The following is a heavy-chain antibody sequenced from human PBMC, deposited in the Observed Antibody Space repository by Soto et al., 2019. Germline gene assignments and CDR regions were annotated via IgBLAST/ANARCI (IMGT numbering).Heavy chain of an antibody. V-gene: IGHV6-1*01. Sequence: SQTLSLTCGISGGSVSSNSVVWNWIRQSPSRGLEWLGRTFYRSKWYNDYAVSVKGRITINPDTSKNQFSLQLNSVTPEDTAVYYCAKEGGNHYYYYAMDVWGQGTTVTVSS. CDR2: TFYRSKWYN. CDR3: AKEGGNHYYYYAMDV. J-gene: IGHJ6*02. D-gene: IGHD1-26*01. CDR1: GGSVSSNSVV.